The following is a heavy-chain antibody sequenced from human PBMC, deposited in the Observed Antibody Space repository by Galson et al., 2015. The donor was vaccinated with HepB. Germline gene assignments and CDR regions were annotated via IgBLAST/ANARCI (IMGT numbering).Heavy chain of an antibody. D-gene: IGHD4-17*01. Sequence: SLRLSCAASGFTFSSYGMHWVRQAPGKGLEWVAVISYDGSNKYYADSVKGRFTISRDNSKNTLYLQMNSLRAEDTAVHYCAKGDYGDYGWFDPWGQGTPVTVSS. J-gene: IGHJ5*02. CDR1: GFTFSSYG. V-gene: IGHV3-30*18. CDR3: AKGDYGDYGWFDP. CDR2: ISYDGSNK.